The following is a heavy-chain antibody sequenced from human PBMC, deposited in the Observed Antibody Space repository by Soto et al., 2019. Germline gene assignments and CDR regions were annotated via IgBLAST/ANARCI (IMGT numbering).Heavy chain of an antibody. V-gene: IGHV3-23*04. CDR1: GFIFTTSD. Sequence: QLVESEGGLVQPGGSLRLSCEASGFIFTTSDMSWVRQAPGKGLEWVSSITTTGDTTHYADSVRGRFTISRDNARNTVYLEMNSLRGDDTAVYYWARGGGGDHGYWGQGTLVAVSS. CDR3: ARGGGGDHGY. D-gene: IGHD2-21*02. J-gene: IGHJ4*02. CDR2: ITTTGDTT.